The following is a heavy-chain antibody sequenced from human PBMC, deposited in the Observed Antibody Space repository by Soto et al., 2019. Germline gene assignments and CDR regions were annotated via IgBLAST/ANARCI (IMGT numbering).Heavy chain of an antibody. CDR1: CGSISSGGYY. D-gene: IGHD2-21*01. CDR2: IYYSGTT. J-gene: IGHJ6*02. CDR3: AASCVACGGFNYYGMDV. V-gene: IGHV4-31*03. Sequence: PSETLSLTCTFSCGSISSGGYYWYWIRQHPGKGLEWIGYIYYSGTTYYNPSLKSRVTISVDTSKNQFSLKLSSVTAADTAVYYCAASCVACGGFNYYGMDVWGQGTTVTVSS.